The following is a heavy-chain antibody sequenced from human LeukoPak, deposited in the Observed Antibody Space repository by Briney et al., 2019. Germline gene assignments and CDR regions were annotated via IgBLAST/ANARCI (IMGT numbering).Heavy chain of an antibody. CDR1: SDLISSCY. J-gene: IGHJ6*04. D-gene: IGHD3-3*01. CDR2: IYYCGST. CDR3: AREGDDFWSGYYKEDSGNYYYYGMDV. V-gene: IGHV4-59*13. Sequence: PSVTLSLPCTVSSDLISSCYWLWTRHPRGRGLEGIRYIYYCGSTNYNPSLKSRVIISVDTCKIQFSLKLSSVTAADTAVYYCAREGDDFWSGYYKEDSGNYYYYGMDVWGKGTTVTVSS.